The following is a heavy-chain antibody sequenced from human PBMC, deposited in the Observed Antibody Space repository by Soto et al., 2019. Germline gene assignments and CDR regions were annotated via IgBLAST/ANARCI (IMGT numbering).Heavy chain of an antibody. Sequence: GGSLRLSCAASGFTFSSYSMNWVRQAPGKGLEWVSYISSSSSTIYYADSVKGRFTISRDNAKNSLYLQMNSLRDEDTAVYYCARELEDIVVVPAAFFDYWGQGTLVTVSS. CDR3: ARELEDIVVVPAAFFDY. CDR1: GFTFSSYS. CDR2: ISSSSSTI. V-gene: IGHV3-48*02. J-gene: IGHJ4*02. D-gene: IGHD2-2*01.